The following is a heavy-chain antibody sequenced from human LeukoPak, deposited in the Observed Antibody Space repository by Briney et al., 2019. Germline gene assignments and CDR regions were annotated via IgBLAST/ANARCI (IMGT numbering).Heavy chain of an antibody. CDR2: ISDRGGT. V-gene: IGHV3-23*01. J-gene: IGHJ4*02. D-gene: IGHD5-18*01. CDR3: AKVRYGYTYGPVDD. CDR1: GFTFSSYA. Sequence: GGSLRLSCAASGFTFSSYAMIWVRQAPGKGREWVSGISDRGGTNYADSVKGRFTISRDNSKNTLYLQMNSLRAEDTDLYYCAKVRYGYTYGPVDDWGQGTLVTVSS.